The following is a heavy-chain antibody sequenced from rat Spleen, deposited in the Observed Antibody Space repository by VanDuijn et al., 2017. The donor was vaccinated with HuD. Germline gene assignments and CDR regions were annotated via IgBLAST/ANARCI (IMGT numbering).Heavy chain of an antibody. CDR1: GFTFSNFY. D-gene: IGHD1-1*01. CDR3: TRENYYSADY. J-gene: IGHJ2*01. Sequence: EVQLVESGGGLVQPGRSMKLSCAASGFTFSNFYMAWVRQAPTKGLEWVASISTGGGNTYYRDSVKGRFTISRDTAQNILYLQMNSPRSEDTATYYCTRENYYSADYWGQGVMVTVSS. V-gene: IGHV5-25*01. CDR2: ISTGGGNT.